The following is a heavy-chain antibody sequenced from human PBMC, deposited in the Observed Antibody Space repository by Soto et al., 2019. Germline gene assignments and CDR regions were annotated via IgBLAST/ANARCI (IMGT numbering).Heavy chain of an antibody. J-gene: IGHJ4*02. Sequence: GSLRLSCPVSGFTFRSYAMNWVRQAPGGGLEWVSNIIGSGDNTYYADSVKGRFTISRDNSQNTLFLQMDSLRVEDTATYYCVKDRAFRTVAGADQWGQGTLVTVS. D-gene: IGHD6-19*01. CDR3: VKDRAFRTVAGADQ. CDR2: IIGSGDNT. V-gene: IGHV3-23*01. CDR1: GFTFRSYA.